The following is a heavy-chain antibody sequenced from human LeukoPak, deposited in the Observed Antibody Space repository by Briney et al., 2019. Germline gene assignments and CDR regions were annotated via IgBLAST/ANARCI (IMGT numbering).Heavy chain of an antibody. D-gene: IGHD5-18*01. CDR2: ISGDGGST. CDR1: GFTFDDYA. V-gene: IGHV3-43*02. J-gene: IGHJ4*02. CDR3: AKDPGVDTAMGNFDY. Sequence: PGGSLRLSCAASGFTFDDYAMHWVRQAPEKGLEWVSLISGDGGSTYYADSVKGRFTISRDNSKNSLYLQMNSLRTEDTALYYCAKDPGVDTAMGNFDYWGQGTLVTVSS.